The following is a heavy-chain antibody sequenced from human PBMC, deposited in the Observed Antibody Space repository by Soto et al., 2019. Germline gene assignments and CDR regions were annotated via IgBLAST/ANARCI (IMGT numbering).Heavy chain of an antibody. CDR1: GGTFSSYA. CDR2: IIPIFGTA. Sequence: SVKVSCKASGGTFSSYAISWVRQAPGQGLEWMGGIIPIFGTANYAQKFQGRVTITADESTSTAYMELSSLRSEDTAVYYCARGRRQQLVRGPFDIWGQGKMVTVSS. CDR3: ARGRRQQLVRGPFDI. D-gene: IGHD6-13*01. V-gene: IGHV1-69*13. J-gene: IGHJ3*02.